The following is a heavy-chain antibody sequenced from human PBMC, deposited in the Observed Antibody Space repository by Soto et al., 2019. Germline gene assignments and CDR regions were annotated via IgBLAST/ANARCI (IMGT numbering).Heavy chain of an antibody. CDR3: VRTSLVVAAATREDY. V-gene: IGHV3-74*01. J-gene: IGHJ4*02. D-gene: IGHD2-15*01. CDR2: INSDGSST. Sequence: EVQLVESGGGLVQPGGSLRLSCAASGFTFSSYWMHWVRQAPGKGLVWVSSINSDGSSTSYADSVKGRFTISRDNAKNTVYLQVNSLRAEDTAVYYCVRTSLVVAAATREDYWGQGTLVTVSS. CDR1: GFTFSSYW.